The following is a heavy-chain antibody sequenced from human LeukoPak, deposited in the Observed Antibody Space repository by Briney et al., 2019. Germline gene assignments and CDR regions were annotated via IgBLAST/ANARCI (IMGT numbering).Heavy chain of an antibody. CDR1: GFTFSTYW. D-gene: IGHD6-13*01. Sequence: GGSLRLSCAASGFTFSTYWMSWVRQAPGKGLEWVAVIWYDGSNKYYADSVKGRFTISRDNSKNTLYLQMNSLRAEDTAVYYCARDLRAAAGYYYYYGMDVWGQGTTVTVSS. V-gene: IGHV3-33*08. CDR2: IWYDGSNK. J-gene: IGHJ6*02. CDR3: ARDLRAAAGYYYYYGMDV.